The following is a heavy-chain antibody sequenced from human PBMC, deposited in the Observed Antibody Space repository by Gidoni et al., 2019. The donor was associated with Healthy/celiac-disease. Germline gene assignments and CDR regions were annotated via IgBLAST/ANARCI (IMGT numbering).Heavy chain of an antibody. CDR3: ARDSEYSSSSELNYYYYYGMDV. J-gene: IGHJ6*02. CDR1: GYTFTGSY. D-gene: IGHD6-6*01. V-gene: IGHV1-2*02. Sequence: QVQLVQSGAEVKKPGASVKVSCTASGYTFTGSYMHWLRQAPGQGLEWMGWINPNSGGTNYAQKFQGRVTMTRDTSISTAYMELSRLRSDDTAVYYCARDSEYSSSSELNYYYYYGMDVWGQGTTVTVSS. CDR2: INPNSGGT.